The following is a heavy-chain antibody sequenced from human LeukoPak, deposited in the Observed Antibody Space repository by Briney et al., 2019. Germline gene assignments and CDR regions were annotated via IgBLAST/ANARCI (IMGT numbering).Heavy chain of an antibody. CDR3: AREGGDRYNWNDVIGYFDY. Sequence: VASVKVSCKASGVTFSSYAISWVRQAPGQGLEWMGGIIPIFGTANYAQKFQGRVTITADESTSTAYMELSSLRSEDTAVYYCAREGGDRYNWNDVIGYFDYWGQGTLVTVSS. J-gene: IGHJ4*02. V-gene: IGHV1-69*13. CDR1: GVTFSSYA. CDR2: IIPIFGTA. D-gene: IGHD1-1*01.